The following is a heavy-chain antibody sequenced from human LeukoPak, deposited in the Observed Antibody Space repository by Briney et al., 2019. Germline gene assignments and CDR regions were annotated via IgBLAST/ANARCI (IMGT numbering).Heavy chain of an antibody. J-gene: IGHJ5*02. CDR1: GFTFTSSA. CDR3: AASATGYDFWTPFDP. D-gene: IGHD3-3*01. CDR2: IVVGSGNT. V-gene: IGHV1-58*02. Sequence: ASVKVSCKASGFTFTSSAIQWVRQPRGQRLEGIGWIVVGSGNTNYAQKFQERVTITRDMSTSTAYMELSSLRSEDTAVYYCAASATGYDFWTPFDPWGQGTLVTVSS.